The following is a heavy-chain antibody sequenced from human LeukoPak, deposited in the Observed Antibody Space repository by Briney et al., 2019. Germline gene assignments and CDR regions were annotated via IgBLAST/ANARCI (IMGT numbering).Heavy chain of an antibody. CDR1: GGTFSSYA. Sequence: GASVKVSCKASGGTFSSYAISWVRQAPGQGLEWMGGIIPIFGTANYAQKFQGRVTITADESTSTAYMELSSLRSEDTAVYYCARGDCSSTSCYYYYMDVWGKGTTVTVSS. V-gene: IGHV1-69*13. CDR3: ARGDCSSTSCYYYYMDV. D-gene: IGHD2-2*01. CDR2: IIPIFGTA. J-gene: IGHJ6*03.